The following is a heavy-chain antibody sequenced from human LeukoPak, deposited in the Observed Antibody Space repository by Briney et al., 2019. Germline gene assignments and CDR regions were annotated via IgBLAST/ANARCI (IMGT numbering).Heavy chain of an antibody. CDR3: VRDYRYAGHESVY. D-gene: IGHD5-12*01. Sequence: GGSLRLSCAASGLTFSGFWMSWFRQAPGKGLEWVGFIRSKSNGGTTHYAASVEGRFTISRDDSNSIAYLQMNSLKTEDTAVYYCVRDYRYAGHESVYWGQGTLVTVSS. CDR1: GLTFSGFW. V-gene: IGHV3-49*03. J-gene: IGHJ4*02. CDR2: IRSKSNGGTT.